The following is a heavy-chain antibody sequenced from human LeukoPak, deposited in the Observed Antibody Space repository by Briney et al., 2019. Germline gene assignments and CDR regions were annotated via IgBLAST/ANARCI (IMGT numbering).Heavy chain of an antibody. V-gene: IGHV4-34*01. Sequence: SETLSLTCAVYGGSFSGYYWSWIRQPPGKGLEWIGEINHSGSTNYNPSLKCRVTISVDTSKNQFSLKLSSVTAADTAVYYCARASSITIFGVVISPDDYYYGMDVWGQGTTVTVSS. CDR2: INHSGST. CDR1: GGSFSGYY. J-gene: IGHJ6*02. D-gene: IGHD3-3*01. CDR3: ARASSITIFGVVISPDDYYYGMDV.